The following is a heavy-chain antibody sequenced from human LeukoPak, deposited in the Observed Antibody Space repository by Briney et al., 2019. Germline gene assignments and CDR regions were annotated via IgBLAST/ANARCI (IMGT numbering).Heavy chain of an antibody. D-gene: IGHD1/OR15-1a*01. CDR2: ISERSSYI. J-gene: IGHJ3*02. Sequence: PGGSLRLSCAASGFTFSSYSVNWVRQAPGKGLEWVSSISERSSYIYYADSMKGRFTISRDNAKNSLYLQMNSLRAEDTAVYYCAGPTLKQNAAFAIWGQGTVVTVSS. CDR1: GFTFSSYS. V-gene: IGHV3-21*01. CDR3: AGPTLKQNAAFAI.